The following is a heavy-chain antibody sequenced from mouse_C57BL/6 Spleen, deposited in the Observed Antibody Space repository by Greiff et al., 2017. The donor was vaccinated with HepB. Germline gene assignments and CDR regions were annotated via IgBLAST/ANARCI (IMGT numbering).Heavy chain of an antibody. V-gene: IGHV1-69*01. CDR3: ARYRQGYFDV. CDR2: IDPSDSYT. CDR1: GYTFTSYW. J-gene: IGHJ1*03. Sequence: QVQLKQPGAELVMPGASVKLSCKASGYTFTSYWMHWVKQRPGQGLEWIGEIDPSDSYTNYNQKFKGKSTLTVDKSSSTAYMQLSSLTSEDSAVYYCARYRQGYFDVWGTGTTVTVSS. D-gene: IGHD2-14*01.